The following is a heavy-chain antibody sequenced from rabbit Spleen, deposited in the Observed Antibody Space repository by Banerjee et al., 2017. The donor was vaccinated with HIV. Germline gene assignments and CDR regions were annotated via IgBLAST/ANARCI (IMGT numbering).Heavy chain of an antibody. CDR2: IGTGSGTT. CDR3: AISSPGSSYGFNL. V-gene: IGHV1S40*01. D-gene: IGHD8-1*01. CDR1: GFDFSSYG. Sequence: QSLEESGGGLVKPGGTLTLTCKPSGFDFSSYGVSWVRQAPGKGLKWIGCIGTGSGTTWFANWAKGRFTISKTSSTTVTLQMTSLTAADTATYFCAISSPGSSYGFNLWGQGTLVTVS. J-gene: IGHJ4*01.